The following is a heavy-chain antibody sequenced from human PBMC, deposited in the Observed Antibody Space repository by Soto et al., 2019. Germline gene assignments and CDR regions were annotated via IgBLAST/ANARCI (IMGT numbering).Heavy chain of an antibody. CDR3: ARGDDFDYYYGLDV. J-gene: IGHJ6*02. D-gene: IGHD3-16*01. Sequence: QVQLVQSGAEVKKPGSSVKVSCKASGGTFSSYAISWVRQAPGQGLEWMGGIIPIFGTANYAQKFQGRVTTTADKSTNTVYMELNSLTSEDTAVYYCARGDDFDYYYGLDVWGQGTTVTVSS. V-gene: IGHV1-69*06. CDR1: GGTFSSYA. CDR2: IIPIFGTA.